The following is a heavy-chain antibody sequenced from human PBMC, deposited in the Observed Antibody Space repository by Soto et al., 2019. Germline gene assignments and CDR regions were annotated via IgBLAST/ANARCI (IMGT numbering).Heavy chain of an antibody. Sequence: ASVKVSCKACGYTFTNYGISWVLQAPGQGLEWMGWISAYNGNTNYAQKLQGRVTMTTDTSTSTAYMELRSLRSDDTAVYYCARDSPCDYVICDYYRLDVCGKGTTVPVSS. CDR3: ARDSPCDYVICDYYRLDV. J-gene: IGHJ6*04. CDR2: ISAYNGNT. CDR1: GYTFTNYG. V-gene: IGHV1-18*01. D-gene: IGHD4-17*01.